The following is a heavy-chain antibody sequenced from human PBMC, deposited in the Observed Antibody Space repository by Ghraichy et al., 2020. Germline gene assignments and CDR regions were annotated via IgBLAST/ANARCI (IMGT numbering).Heavy chain of an antibody. V-gene: IGHV6-1*01. CDR2: TYYRSRWYN. J-gene: IGHJ4*02. CDR3: ARGTEGIFDY. CDR1: GDTVSNNRAD. Sequence: SQTLSLTCGLSGDTVSNNRADWSWIRRSPSRGLEWLGRTYYRSRWYNDYAVSVKSRITVNPDTSRNQFSMQLNSVTPEDTAVYYCARGTEGIFDYWGQGTLVAVSS. D-gene: IGHD3/OR15-3a*01.